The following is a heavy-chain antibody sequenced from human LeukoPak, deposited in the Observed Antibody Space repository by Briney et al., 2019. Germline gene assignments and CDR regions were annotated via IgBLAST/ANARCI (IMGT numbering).Heavy chain of an antibody. D-gene: IGHD4-11*01. CDR2: IYYSGST. J-gene: IGHJ6*02. CDR3: ARLQTPYYYGMDV. V-gene: IGHV4-59*08. Sequence: SETLSLTSTVSGGSISSYYWSWIRQPPGKGLEWIGYIYYSGSTNYNPSLKSRVTISVDTSKNQFSLKLSSVTAADTAVYYCARLQTPYYYGMDVWGQGTTVTVSS. CDR1: GGSISSYY.